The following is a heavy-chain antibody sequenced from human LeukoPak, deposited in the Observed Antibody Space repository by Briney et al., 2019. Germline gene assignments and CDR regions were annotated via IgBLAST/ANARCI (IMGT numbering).Heavy chain of an antibody. V-gene: IGHV4-59*01. CDR3: ARAGPTFDDAFDI. Sequence: SETLSLTCTVSGGSISSYYWSWLRQPPGKGLEWIGYIYYSGSTNYNPSLKSRVTISVDASKNQFSLKLSSVTAADTAVYYCARAGPTFDDAFDIWGQGTVVTVSS. CDR1: GGSISSYY. CDR2: IYYSGST. J-gene: IGHJ3*02.